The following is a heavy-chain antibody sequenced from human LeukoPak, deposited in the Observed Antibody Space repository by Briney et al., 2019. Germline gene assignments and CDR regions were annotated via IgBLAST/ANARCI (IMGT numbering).Heavy chain of an antibody. CDR2: INSDGSST. D-gene: IGHD5-24*01. CDR1: GFTFSSYW. V-gene: IGHV3-74*01. J-gene: IGHJ4*02. Sequence: GGSLRLSCAASGFTFSSYWMHWVRQAPGKGLVWVSRINSDGSSTSYAGSVKGRFTISRDNAKNTLYLQMNSPRAEDTAVYYCASKRWLQSSFDYWGQGTRVTVSS. CDR3: ASKRWLQSSFDY.